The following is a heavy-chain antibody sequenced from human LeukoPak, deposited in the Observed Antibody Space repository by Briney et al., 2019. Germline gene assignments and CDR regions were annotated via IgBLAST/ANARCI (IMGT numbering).Heavy chain of an antibody. J-gene: IGHJ4*02. CDR1: GGCISSYY. CDR2: IYYSGST. Sequence: SETLSLTCTGSGGCISSYYWSWIRQPPGKGLEWIGYIYYSGSTNYNPPLKSRVTISVDTSKNQFSLKLSSVTAADTAVYYCARRRGYSYDYWGQGTLVTVSS. D-gene: IGHD5-18*01. V-gene: IGHV4-59*01. CDR3: ARRRGYSYDY.